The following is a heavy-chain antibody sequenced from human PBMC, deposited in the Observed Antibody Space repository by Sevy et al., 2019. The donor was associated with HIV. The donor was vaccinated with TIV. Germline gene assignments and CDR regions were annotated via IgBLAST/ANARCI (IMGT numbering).Heavy chain of an antibody. CDR3: ARDLPPSATTVPHFDY. Sequence: GGSLRLSCTASGFTFSSYEMNWVRQAPGKGLEWVSYISNSGSTIHYSDSVKGRFTISRDHAKNSLYLQMNSLRAEDTAVYYCARDLPPSATTVPHFDYWGRGTLVTVSS. V-gene: IGHV3-48*03. CDR1: GFTFSSYE. CDR2: ISNSGSTI. D-gene: IGHD4-17*01. J-gene: IGHJ4*02.